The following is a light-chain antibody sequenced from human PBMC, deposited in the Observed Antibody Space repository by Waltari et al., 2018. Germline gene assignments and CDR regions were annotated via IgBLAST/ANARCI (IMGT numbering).Light chain of an antibody. Sequence: DIQLTQSPSALSASVGDSVTITCRASQRFSRWLAWYQQKPGTGPKLLIYEASTLQSGVPSRFSASGSATESTLTISSLQPDDFATYYCQQYYLYPRTYGQGTKLEVK. V-gene: IGKV1-5*03. CDR3: QQYYLYPRT. CDR2: EAS. J-gene: IGKJ1*01. CDR1: QRFSRW.